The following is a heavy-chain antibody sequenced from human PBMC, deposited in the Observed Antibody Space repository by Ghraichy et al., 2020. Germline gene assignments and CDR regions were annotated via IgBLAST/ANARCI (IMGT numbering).Heavy chain of an antibody. J-gene: IGHJ4*02. CDR1: GYSISSGYY. Sequence: SETLSLTCTVSGYSISSGYYWGWIRQPPGKGLEWIGSIYHSGSTYYNPSLKSRVTISVDTSKNQFSLKLSSVTAADTAVYYCARDLGYGDYEKGYFDYWGQGTLVTVSS. CDR3: ARDLGYGDYEKGYFDY. D-gene: IGHD4-17*01. CDR2: IYHSGST. V-gene: IGHV4-38-2*02.